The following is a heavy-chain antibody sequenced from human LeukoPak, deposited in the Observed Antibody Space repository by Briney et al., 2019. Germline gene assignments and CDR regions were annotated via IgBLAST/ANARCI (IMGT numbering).Heavy chain of an antibody. CDR3: AILRLSTGLWWFFDL. Sequence: ASMKVSCKASGYTFNAYYLHWVRQAPGQGREWMGWINPNSGDTKYAQKFQGRVTMTGDTSISTAYMELSRLRFDDTAVYYCAILRLSTGLWWFFDLWGRGTLVTVSS. V-gene: IGHV1-2*02. J-gene: IGHJ2*01. CDR1: GYTFNAYY. CDR2: INPNSGDT. D-gene: IGHD2-8*02.